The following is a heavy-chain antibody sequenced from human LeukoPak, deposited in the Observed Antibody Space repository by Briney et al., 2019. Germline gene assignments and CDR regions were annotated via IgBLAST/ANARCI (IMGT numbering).Heavy chain of an antibody. CDR1: GFTFSTYT. V-gene: IGHV3-23*01. D-gene: IGHD7-27*01. CDR2: IGNNGGGI. Sequence: GGSLRLSCAASGFTFSTYTMYWVRHPPGKRLEWVSIIGNNGGGIRYADSVKGRFTISRDNFKNALCLQMNSLRVEDTAVYYCAIDPNWGTHSWGQGVLVTVSS. CDR3: AIDPNWGTHS. J-gene: IGHJ4*02.